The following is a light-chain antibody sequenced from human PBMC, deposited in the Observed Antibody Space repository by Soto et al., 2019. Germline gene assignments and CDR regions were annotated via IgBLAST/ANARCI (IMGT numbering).Light chain of an antibody. CDR3: ASWDDRLNIGV. J-gene: IGLJ2*01. CDR1: SANIERNN. CDR2: KTD. V-gene: IGLV1-44*01. Sequence: QSVMTQSPSASGTPGQRVTISSSGSSANIERNNVNWYQQFPKTAPKLLIYKTDQRPSGVPDRFSASKSGTSASLAISGLQSEDEADYYCASWDDRLNIGVFGGGTKLTVL.